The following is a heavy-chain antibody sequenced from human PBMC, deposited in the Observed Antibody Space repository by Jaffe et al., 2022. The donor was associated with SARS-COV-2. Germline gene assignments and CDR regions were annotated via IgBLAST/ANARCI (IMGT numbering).Heavy chain of an antibody. Sequence: QVQLVESGGGVVQPGRSLRLSCAASGFTFSSYGMHWVRQAPGKGLEWVAVISYDGSNKYYADSVKGRFTISRDNSKNTLYLQMNSLRAEDTAVYYCAKDLSDIVVVVAATMESYYYYGMDVWGQGTTVTVSS. D-gene: IGHD2-15*01. V-gene: IGHV3-30*18. CDR1: GFTFSSYG. J-gene: IGHJ6*02. CDR2: ISYDGSNK. CDR3: AKDLSDIVVVVAATMESYYYYGMDV.